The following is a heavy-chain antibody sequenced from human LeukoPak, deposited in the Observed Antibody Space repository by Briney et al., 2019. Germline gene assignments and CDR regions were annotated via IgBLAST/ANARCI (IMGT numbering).Heavy chain of an antibody. CDR1: GGTFSSYA. CDR2: IIPIFGTA. V-gene: IGHV1-69*13. J-gene: IGHJ5*02. D-gene: IGHD3-16*02. Sequence: GASVKVSCKASGGTFSSYAISWVRQAPGQGLEWMGGIIPIFGTANYAQKFQGRVTITADESTSTAYMELRSLRSDDTAVYYCARSGYDYVWGSYPLYNWFDPWGQGTLVTVSS. CDR3: ARSGYDYVWGSYPLYNWFDP.